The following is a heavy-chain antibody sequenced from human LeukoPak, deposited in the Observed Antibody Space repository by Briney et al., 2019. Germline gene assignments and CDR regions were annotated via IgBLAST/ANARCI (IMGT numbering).Heavy chain of an antibody. CDR1: GFTFSRYW. CDR3: AAEGGDYDFWSAYNTPKYYFDY. V-gene: IGHV3-7*01. D-gene: IGHD3-3*01. CDR2: IKQDGSEK. Sequence: GGSLRLSCAVSGFTFSRYWMSWVRQAPGKGLEWVANIKQDGSEKHYVDYVKGRFTISRDNAKNSLYLQMNSLRAEDTAVYYCAAEGGDYDFWSAYNTPKYYFDYWGQGTLVTVSS. J-gene: IGHJ4*02.